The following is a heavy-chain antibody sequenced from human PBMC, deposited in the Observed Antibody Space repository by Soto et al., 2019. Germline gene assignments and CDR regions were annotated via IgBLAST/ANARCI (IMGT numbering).Heavy chain of an antibody. J-gene: IGHJ1*01. V-gene: IGHV2-5*01. CDR1: GFSLSTSGVG. Sequence: SGPTLVNPTQTLTLTCTFSGFSLSTSGVGVGWIRQPPGKALEWLALIYWNDDKRYSPSLKSRLTITRDTSKNQVVLTMTNMEPVDTATYYCAHSKKWSYPAEYFQHWGQGTLVTVSS. D-gene: IGHD1-26*01. CDR2: IYWNDDK. CDR3: AHSKKWSYPAEYFQH.